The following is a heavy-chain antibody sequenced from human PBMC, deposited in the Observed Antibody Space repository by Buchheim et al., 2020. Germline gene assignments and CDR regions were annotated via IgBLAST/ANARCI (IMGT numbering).Heavy chain of an antibody. CDR3: ARGDRWAVAGTTPGY. V-gene: IGHV4-39*07. CDR2: IYYSGST. CDR1: GGSIRSSSYY. D-gene: IGHD6-19*01. J-gene: IGHJ4*02. Sequence: QLQLQESGPGLVKPSETLSLTCTVSGGSIRSSSYYWGWIRQPPGKGLEWIGSIYYSGSTYYNPSLKSRVTISVDPSNHQFSLKLSSVTAADTAVYYCARGDRWAVAGTTPGYWGQGTL.